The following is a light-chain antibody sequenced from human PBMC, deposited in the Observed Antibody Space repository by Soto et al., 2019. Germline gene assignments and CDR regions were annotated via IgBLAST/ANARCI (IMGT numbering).Light chain of an antibody. Sequence: EIVLTQSPATLSLSPGERATLSCRASQSVSSYLAWYQQKPGKAPRLLIYDASNRATSITARFSGSGSGTAFTFTISSLEPEDFAVYYCQQRSNWPTFGQGTTV. J-gene: IGKJ1*01. CDR1: QSVSSY. V-gene: IGKV3-11*01. CDR3: QQRSNWPT. CDR2: DAS.